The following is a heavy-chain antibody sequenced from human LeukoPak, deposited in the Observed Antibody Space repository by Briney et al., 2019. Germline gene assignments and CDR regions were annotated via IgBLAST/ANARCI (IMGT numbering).Heavy chain of an antibody. CDR1: GFTFSSCG. D-gene: IGHD4-11*01. Sequence: GGSLRLSCAASGFTFSSCGMHWFRQAQGKGLEWVEVISYDGSNKYYAGSVKGRFTISRDNSKSTLYLQMNSLRAEDTAVYYCARVRPGSNYVDFDYWGQGTLVTVSS. CDR2: ISYDGSNK. V-gene: IGHV3-33*05. J-gene: IGHJ4*02. CDR3: ARVRPGSNYVDFDY.